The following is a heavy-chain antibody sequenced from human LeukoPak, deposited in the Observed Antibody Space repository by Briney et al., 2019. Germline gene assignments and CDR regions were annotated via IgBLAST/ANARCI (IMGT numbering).Heavy chain of an antibody. D-gene: IGHD5-18*01. J-gene: IGHJ6*03. CDR2: IKQDGSEK. Sequence: PGGSLRLSCAASGFTFSSYWMSWVRQAPGKGLEWVANIKQDGSEKYYVDSVKGRFTISRDNAKNSLYLQMNSLRAEDTAVYYCARDQGYSQIYYYYYMDAWGKGTTVTVSS. CDR3: ARDQGYSQIYYYYYMDA. V-gene: IGHV3-7*01. CDR1: GFTFSSYW.